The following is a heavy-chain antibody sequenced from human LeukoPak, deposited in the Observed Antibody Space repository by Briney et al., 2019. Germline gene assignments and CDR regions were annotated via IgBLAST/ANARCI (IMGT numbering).Heavy chain of an antibody. Sequence: SETLSLTCTVSGGSISSGGYYWSWIRQHPGKGLEWIGYIYYSGSTYYNPSLKSRVTISVDTSKNQFSLKLSSVTAADTAVYYCARVSWFEVGAFGIWGQGTMVTVSS. J-gene: IGHJ3*02. CDR3: ARVSWFEVGAFGI. D-gene: IGHD3-10*01. CDR1: GGSISSGGYY. CDR2: IYYSGST. V-gene: IGHV4-31*03.